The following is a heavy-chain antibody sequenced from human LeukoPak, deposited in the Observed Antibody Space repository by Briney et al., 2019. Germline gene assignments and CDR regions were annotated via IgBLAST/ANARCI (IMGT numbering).Heavy chain of an antibody. D-gene: IGHD2-21*01. J-gene: IGHJ4*02. V-gene: IGHV3-48*01. CDR3: AKGSIAYRFSGPNDY. CDR1: GFTFSTYS. CDR2: ISGSSSSSDGGAI. Sequence: GGSLRLSCTASGFTFSTYSMNWVRQAPGRGLEWVSYISGSSSSSDGGAIQYADSVKGRFTISRGNDKNSLYLQMNGLRAEDTAVYYCAKGSIAYRFSGPNDYWGQGTLVTVSS.